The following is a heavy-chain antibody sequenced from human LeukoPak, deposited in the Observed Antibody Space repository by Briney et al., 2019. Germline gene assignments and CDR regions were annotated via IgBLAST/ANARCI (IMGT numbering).Heavy chain of an antibody. J-gene: IGHJ2*01. CDR2: IGGSGATT. V-gene: IGHV3-23*01. CDR1: GFLFSSYG. D-gene: IGHD4-17*01. CDR3: AKSLYGDYEDWYFEL. Sequence: GESLTLSCTGSGFLFSSYGMIWVRQAPGKGLDWLAAIGGSGATTFYADSVKGRFTISRDNSKNTLNLQMSSLRAEDTALYYCAKSLYGDYEDWYFELWGRGTLLTVSS.